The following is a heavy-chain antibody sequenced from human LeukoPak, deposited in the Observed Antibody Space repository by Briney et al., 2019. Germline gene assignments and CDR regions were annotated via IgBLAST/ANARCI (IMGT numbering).Heavy chain of an antibody. V-gene: IGHV3-48*01. D-gene: IGHD6-19*01. J-gene: IGHJ3*02. CDR3: ARDSDSGWYQSGAFDI. CDR2: ISSSSSTI. Sequence: GGSLRLSCAASGFTFSSYSMNWVRQAPGKGLEWVSYISSSSSTIYYADSVKGRFTISRDNAKNSLYLQMNSLRAEDTAVYYCARDSDSGWYQSGAFDIWGQGTMVTVSS. CDR1: GFTFSSYS.